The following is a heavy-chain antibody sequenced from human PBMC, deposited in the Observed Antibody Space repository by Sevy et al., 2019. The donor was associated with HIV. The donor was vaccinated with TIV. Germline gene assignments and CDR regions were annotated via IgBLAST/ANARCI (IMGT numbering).Heavy chain of an antibody. CDR2: ITWDSGRI. V-gene: IGHV3-9*01. J-gene: IGHJ4*02. CDR3: AKDIRGAPETLDQ. D-gene: IGHD3-16*01. Sequence: GGSLRLSCAACGFTFGDLAMHWVRQPPGKGLEWVSDITWDSGRIVYADSVKGRFTISRDNAKNSLYLQMNSLRTEDTAFYYCAKDIRGAPETLDQWGQGTLVTVSS. CDR1: GFTFGDLA.